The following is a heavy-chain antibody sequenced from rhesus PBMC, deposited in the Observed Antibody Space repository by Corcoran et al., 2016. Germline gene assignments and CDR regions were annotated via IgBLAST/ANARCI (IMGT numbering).Heavy chain of an antibody. J-gene: IGHJ4*01. CDR1: GGSMSSSS. Sequence: QVQLQESDPGLVKPSETLSLTCAVSGGSMSSSSWSWIRQAPGKGLEGIGRIDSSGVNYYNPSLKSRVSLSVDTAKNQFSLKLSAVTAADTAGYYCARAKGTVDYWGQGVLVTVAS. CDR2: IDSSGVN. V-gene: IGHV4S11*01. CDR3: ARAKGTVDY. D-gene: IGHD3-9*01.